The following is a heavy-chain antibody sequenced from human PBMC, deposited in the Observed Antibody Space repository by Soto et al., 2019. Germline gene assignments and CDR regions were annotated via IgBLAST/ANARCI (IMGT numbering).Heavy chain of an antibody. D-gene: IGHD6-25*01. CDR1: GTSISSTNYY. CDR2: IYYTVMT. J-gene: IGHJ4*02. Sequence: QLQLQESGPGLVKPSETLSLTCTVSGTSISSTNYYWGWIRQPPGKGLEWITRIYYTVMTYYNPSLDHRVTISEDTSKNQFSRKLSSVTAVDRAVYYCARGPRSSNGYRQFDYLGQGTLLTLSS. V-gene: IGHV4-39*01. CDR3: ARGPRSSNGYRQFDY.